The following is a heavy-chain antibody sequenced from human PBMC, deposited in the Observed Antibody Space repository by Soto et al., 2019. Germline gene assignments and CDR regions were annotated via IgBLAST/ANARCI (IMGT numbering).Heavy chain of an antibody. CDR3: ARGSPITIFGAVPNYYYYYGMDV. J-gene: IGHJ6*02. CDR1: GNTFTGYY. D-gene: IGHD3-3*01. CDR2: VNPNSGGT. V-gene: IGHV1-2*02. Sequence: XSVKVTFKASGNTFTGYYMDWVRQAPGQGLEWMGWVNPNSGGTNYAQKFQGRVTMTRDTSISTAYMELSRLRSDDTAVYYCARGSPITIFGAVPNYYYYYGMDVWGQGTTVTVSS.